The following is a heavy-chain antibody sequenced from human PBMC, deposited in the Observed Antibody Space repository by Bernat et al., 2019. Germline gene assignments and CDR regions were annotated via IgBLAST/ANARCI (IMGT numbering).Heavy chain of an antibody. V-gene: IGHV1-69*08. D-gene: IGHD2-2*01. J-gene: IGHJ4*02. CDR3: ARDTGYCSSTSCSDC. Sequence: QVQLVQSGAEVKKPGSSVKVSCKASGGTFSSYTISWVRQAPGQGLEWMGRIIPILGIANYAQKFQGRVTITADKSTSTAYMELSSLRSEDTAVYYCARDTGYCSSTSCSDCWGQGTLVTVSS. CDR1: GGTFSSYT. CDR2: IIPILGIA.